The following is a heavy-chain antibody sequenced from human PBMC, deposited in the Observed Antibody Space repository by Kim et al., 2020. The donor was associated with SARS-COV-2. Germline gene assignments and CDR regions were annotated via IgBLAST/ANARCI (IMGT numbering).Heavy chain of an antibody. J-gene: IGHJ6*02. CDR3: ARYVVDTAMAKYYYYYYGMDV. D-gene: IGHD5-18*01. CDR1: GGSISSSSYY. V-gene: IGHV4-39*01. CDR2: IYYSGST. Sequence: SETLSLTCTVSGGSISSSSYYWGWIRQPPGKGLEWIGSIYYSGSTYYNPSLKSRVTISVDTSKNQFSLKLSSVTAADTAVYYCARYVVDTAMAKYYYYYYGMDVWGQGTTVTVSS.